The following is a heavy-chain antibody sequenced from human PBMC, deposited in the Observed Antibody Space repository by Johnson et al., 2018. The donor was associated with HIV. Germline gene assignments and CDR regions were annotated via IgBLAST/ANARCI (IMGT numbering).Heavy chain of an antibody. J-gene: IGHJ3*02. V-gene: IGHV3-30*19. CDR1: GFTFSSYG. CDR3: ARDWSWRGSLKGGGAFDI. Sequence: QVQLVESGGGVVQPGRSLRLSCAASGFTFSSYGIHWVRQAPGKGLEWVAVIWYDGSTKYYADSVKGRFTISRDNSENTLYLQMNSLRAEDTAVFFCARDWSWRGSLKGGGAFDIWGQGTLVTVSA. CDR2: IWYDGSTK. D-gene: IGHD1-26*01.